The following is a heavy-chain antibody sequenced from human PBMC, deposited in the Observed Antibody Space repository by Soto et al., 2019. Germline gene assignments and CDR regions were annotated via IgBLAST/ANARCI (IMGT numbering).Heavy chain of an antibody. CDR1: GGSISSSNW. J-gene: IGHJ4*02. CDR3: ARVVRGVYGDYRVIDY. Sequence: SETLSLTCAVSGGSISSSNWWSWVRRPPGKGLEWIGEIYHSGSTNYNPSLKSRVTISVDKSKNQFSLKLSSVTAADTAVYYCARVVRGVYGDYRVIDYWGQGTLVTVSS. V-gene: IGHV4-4*02. D-gene: IGHD4-17*01. CDR2: IYHSGST.